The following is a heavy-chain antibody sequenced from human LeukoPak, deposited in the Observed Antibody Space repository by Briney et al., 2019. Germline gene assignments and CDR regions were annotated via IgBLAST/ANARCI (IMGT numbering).Heavy chain of an antibody. V-gene: IGHV3-30*04. CDR1: GFTFSSYA. Sequence: GRSLRLSCAASGFTFSSYAMHWVRQAPGKGLEWVAVISYDGSNKYYADSVKGRFTISRDNSKNTLYLQMNSLRAEDTAVYYCARDRSGITMARGVTNWFDPWGQGTLVTVSS. CDR3: ARDRSGITMARGVTNWFDP. D-gene: IGHD3-10*01. J-gene: IGHJ5*02. CDR2: ISYDGSNK.